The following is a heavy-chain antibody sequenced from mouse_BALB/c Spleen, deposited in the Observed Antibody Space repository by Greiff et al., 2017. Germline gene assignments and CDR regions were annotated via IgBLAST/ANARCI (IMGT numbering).Heavy chain of an antibody. V-gene: IGHV1-9*01. CDR2: ILPGSGST. Sequence: QVQLKQSGPELEKPGASVKISCKATGYTFSSYWIEWVKQRPGHGLEWIGEILPGSGSTNYNEKFKGKATFTADTSSNTAYMQLSSLTSEDSAVYYCAREGSSGPWFAYWGQGTLVTVSA. D-gene: IGHD3-1*01. J-gene: IGHJ3*01. CDR1: GYTFSSYW. CDR3: AREGSSGPWFAY.